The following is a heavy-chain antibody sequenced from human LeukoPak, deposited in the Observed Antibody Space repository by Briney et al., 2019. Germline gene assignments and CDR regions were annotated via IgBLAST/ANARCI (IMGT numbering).Heavy chain of an antibody. CDR2: IYHSGST. Sequence: SETLSLTCAVSGYSISSGYYWGWIRQPPGKGLEWIGSIYHSGSTYYNPSLKSRVTISVDTSKNQFSLKLSSVTAADTAVYYCARPESPRDGPMDVWGKGTTVTVSS. CDR1: GYSISSGYY. V-gene: IGHV4-38-2*01. D-gene: IGHD1-14*01. CDR3: ARPESPRDGPMDV. J-gene: IGHJ6*04.